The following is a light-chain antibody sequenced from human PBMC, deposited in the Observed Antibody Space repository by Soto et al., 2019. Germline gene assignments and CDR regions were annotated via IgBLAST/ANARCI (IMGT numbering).Light chain of an antibody. V-gene: IGKV3-20*01. CDR2: GAS. J-gene: IGKJ4*01. CDR1: QSVSRTY. Sequence: EIVLTQSPGTLSLSPGERATLSCRASQSVSRTYLAWYQQKSGQAPRLLIYGASSRAASIPDRFSGSGSGTDFTLTISRLQPEDCAVYYCQQYESSPTTFGGGTKVEIK. CDR3: QQYESSPTT.